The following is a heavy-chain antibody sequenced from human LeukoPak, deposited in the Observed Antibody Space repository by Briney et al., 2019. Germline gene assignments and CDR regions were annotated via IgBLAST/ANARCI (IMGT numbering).Heavy chain of an antibody. Sequence: GGSLRLSCAASGFTFGSYGMHWVRQAPGKGLEWVTFIRSDGSNKYYADSVKGRFTISRDNSKNTLYLQMNTLIADDTAVYYCAREFCSSTNCYFDYWGQGTLVTVSS. J-gene: IGHJ4*02. CDR2: IRSDGSNK. CDR3: AREFCSSTNCYFDY. CDR1: GFTFGSYG. D-gene: IGHD2-2*01. V-gene: IGHV3-30*02.